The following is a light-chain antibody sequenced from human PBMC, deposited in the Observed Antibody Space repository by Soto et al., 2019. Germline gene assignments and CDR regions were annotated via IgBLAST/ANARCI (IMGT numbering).Light chain of an antibody. CDR2: DVT. CDR3: CSYAGSYTLGV. V-gene: IGLV2-11*01. CDR1: SRDIGAYNY. J-gene: IGLJ1*01. Sequence: QSALTQPLSVSGSPGQSVPISCTGTSRDIGAYNYVSWYQQHPGKAPKLMIYDVTKRPSGVTDRFSVSKSGNTASLTISVLQGEDEADYYSCSYAGSYTLGVFGTGTKLTVL.